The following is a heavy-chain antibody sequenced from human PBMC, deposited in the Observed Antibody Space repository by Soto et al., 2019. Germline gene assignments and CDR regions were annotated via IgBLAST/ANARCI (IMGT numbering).Heavy chain of an antibody. CDR2: VYHNGIM. CDR1: VYSIRSGYY. D-gene: IGHD3-10*01. Sequence: AETLSLTCIVSVYSIRSGYYWGFVRQAPGKGLEWLGSVYHNGIMFHNPSFQSRVTISVDTSKNQFSLNLRSVTAADTAVYYCAALWFGELAFNYWGHGILVTVS. CDR3: AALWFGELAFNY. V-gene: IGHV4-38-2*02. J-gene: IGHJ4*01.